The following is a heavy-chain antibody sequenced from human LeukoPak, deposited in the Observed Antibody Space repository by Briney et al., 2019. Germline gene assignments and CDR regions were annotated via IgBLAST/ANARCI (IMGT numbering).Heavy chain of an antibody. Sequence: GGSLRLSCAVSGLTFSSYAMSWVRQAPGKGLEWVSGISARGGSTYNADLVKGRFTISRDNSKNTLYLQMNSLRAEDTAMYYCVRDRGYCSGGTCYALWDYWGQGTLVTVSS. J-gene: IGHJ4*02. CDR3: VRDRGYCSGGTCYALWDY. V-gene: IGHV3-23*01. D-gene: IGHD2-15*01. CDR2: ISARGGST. CDR1: GLTFSSYA.